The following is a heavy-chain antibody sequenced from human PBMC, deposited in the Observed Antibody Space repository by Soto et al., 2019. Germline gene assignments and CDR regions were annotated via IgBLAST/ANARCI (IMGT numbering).Heavy chain of an antibody. CDR2: IYYSGST. D-gene: IGHD3-10*01. J-gene: IGHJ4*02. V-gene: IGHV4-31*03. CDR3: ARDPSGSGSYFDY. Sequence: QVQLQESGPGPVKPSQTLSLTCTVSGGSISSGGYYWSWIRQHPGKGLEWIGYIYYSGSTYYNPSLKSRVTISVDTSKNQFTLKLSSVTAADTAVYYCARDPSGSGSYFDYWGQGTLVTVSS. CDR1: GGSISSGGYY.